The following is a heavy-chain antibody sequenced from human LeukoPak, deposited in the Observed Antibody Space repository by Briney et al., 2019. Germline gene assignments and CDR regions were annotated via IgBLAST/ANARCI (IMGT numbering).Heavy chain of an antibody. CDR3: ARGYGDFRVEGRYFHS. D-gene: IGHD4-17*01. CDR2: IYYRGST. Sequence: SEILSLTCTVSGGSISNYYWTWIRQPPGKGLEWIGYIYYRGSTNYNPFLKSRVTISVNTSKNQFSLRLSSVTAADTAVYYCARGYGDFRVEGRYFHSWGQGTLVTVSS. CDR1: GGSISNYY. V-gene: IGHV4-59*01. J-gene: IGHJ4*02.